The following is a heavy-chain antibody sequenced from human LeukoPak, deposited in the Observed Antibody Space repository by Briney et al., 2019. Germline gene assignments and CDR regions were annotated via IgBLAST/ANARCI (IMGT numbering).Heavy chain of an antibody. J-gene: IGHJ4*02. Sequence: PGGSLRLSCVASGFTFSNYAMSWVRQAPGKGLEWVSVISSTGGSIWYADSVKGRLTISRDNSMNTLYLQMNSLRAEDTAVYYCARDRERRIAAAGVFDYWGQGTLVTVSS. CDR3: ARDRERRIAAAGVFDY. CDR1: GFTFSNYA. V-gene: IGHV3-23*01. CDR2: ISSTGGSI. D-gene: IGHD6-13*01.